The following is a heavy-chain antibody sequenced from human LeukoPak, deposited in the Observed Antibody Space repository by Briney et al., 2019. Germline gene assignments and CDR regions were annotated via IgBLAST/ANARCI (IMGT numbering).Heavy chain of an antibody. CDR2: ISTSSSYI. J-gene: IGHJ4*02. Sequence: GSLRLSCAASGFTFDDYGMSWVRQAPGKGLEWVSSISTSSSYIYYADSVKGRFTVSRNNAKNSLYLQMDSLRAEDTAVYYCARVFSGTYLNYHHFDYWGQGTLVTVSS. V-gene: IGHV3-21*01. CDR1: GFTFDDYG. CDR3: ARVFSGTYLNYHHFDY. D-gene: IGHD1-26*01.